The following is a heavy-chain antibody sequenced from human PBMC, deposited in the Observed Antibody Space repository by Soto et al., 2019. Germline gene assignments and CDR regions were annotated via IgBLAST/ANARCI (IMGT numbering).Heavy chain of an antibody. V-gene: IGHV3-11*01. D-gene: IGHD3-3*01. J-gene: IGHJ4*02. CDR3: ARDSDYDFWSGSTCDY. CDR2: ISSSGSTI. Sequence: GGSLRLSCAASGFTFSDYYMSWIRQAPGKGLEWVSYISSSGSTIYYADSVKGRFTISRDNAKNSLYLQMNSLRAEDTAVYYCARDSDYDFWSGSTCDYWGQGTLVTVSS. CDR1: GFTFSDYY.